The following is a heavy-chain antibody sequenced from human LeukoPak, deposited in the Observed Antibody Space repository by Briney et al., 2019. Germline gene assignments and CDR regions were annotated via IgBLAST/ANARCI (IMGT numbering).Heavy chain of an antibody. CDR2: IYYSGST. J-gene: IGHJ4*02. V-gene: IGHV4-30-4*02. CDR3: AREGGDYPTAYFDY. CDR1: GGSISSGDYY. D-gene: IGHD4-17*01. Sequence: PSDTLSHTCTVSGGSISSGDYYWSWIRQPPGKGLEWIGYIYYSGSTYYNPSLKSRVTISVDTSKNQFSLKLSSVTAADTAVYYCAREGGDYPTAYFDYWGQGTLVTVSS.